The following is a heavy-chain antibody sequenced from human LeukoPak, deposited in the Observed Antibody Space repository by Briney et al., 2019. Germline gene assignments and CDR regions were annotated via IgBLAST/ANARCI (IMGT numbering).Heavy chain of an antibody. CDR1: GFTFSSCD. Sequence: GGSLRLSCAASGFTFSSCDMSWVRLAPGKGLEWVSLASLSAGATYYADSVKGRFTTSRDNSKNTLYLQMNSLRAEDTAVYYCARFNYYDSSGSYHRNGFDIWGQGTMVTVSS. D-gene: IGHD3-22*01. CDR2: ASLSAGAT. CDR3: ARFNYYDSSGSYHRNGFDI. V-gene: IGHV3-23*01. J-gene: IGHJ3*02.